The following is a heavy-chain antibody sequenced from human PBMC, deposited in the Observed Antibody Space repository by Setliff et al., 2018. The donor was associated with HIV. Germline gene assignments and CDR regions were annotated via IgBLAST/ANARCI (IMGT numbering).Heavy chain of an antibody. CDR1: GFTFSSHW. Sequence: GGSLRLSCAASGFTFSSHWMGWVRQAAGKGLGWVADMRPDGSGKYYLASVRDRFTITRDNAKNSVDLQMNSLRVEDTAVYYCVTFIVYGAGPDCWGQGTLVTVSS. D-gene: IGHD1-26*01. CDR3: VTFIVYGAGPDC. J-gene: IGHJ4*02. V-gene: IGHV3-7*01. CDR2: MRPDGSGK.